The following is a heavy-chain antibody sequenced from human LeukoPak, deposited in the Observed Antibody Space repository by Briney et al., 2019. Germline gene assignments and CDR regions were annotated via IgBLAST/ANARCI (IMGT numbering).Heavy chain of an antibody. V-gene: IGHV3-48*03. Sequence: GGSLRLSCAASGFTFSSYEMNWVRQAPGKGLEWVSYISSSGSTIYYADSVKGRFTISRDNTKNSLYLQMNSLRAEDTAVYYCARDAPSRVAGTRDYYYYGMDVWGQGTTVTVSS. CDR1: GFTFSSYE. D-gene: IGHD6-19*01. J-gene: IGHJ6*02. CDR3: ARDAPSRVAGTRDYYYYGMDV. CDR2: ISSSGSTI.